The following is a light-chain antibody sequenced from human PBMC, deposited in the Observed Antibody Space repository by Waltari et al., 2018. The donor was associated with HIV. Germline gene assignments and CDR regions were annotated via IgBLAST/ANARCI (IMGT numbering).Light chain of an antibody. CDR2: EGS. CDR3: CSYAGWV. J-gene: IGLJ3*02. CDR1: SSDVGSYNL. Sequence: QSALTQPASVSGSPGQSITISCTGTSSDVGSYNLVSWYQQHPGQAPKLMIYEGSKRPSGVSNRFSGSKSGNTASLTISGLQAEDEADYYCCSYAGWVFGGGTKLTVL. V-gene: IGLV2-23*01.